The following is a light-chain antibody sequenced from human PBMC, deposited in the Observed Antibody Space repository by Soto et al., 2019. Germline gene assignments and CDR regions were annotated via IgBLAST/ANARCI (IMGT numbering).Light chain of an antibody. Sequence: NFMLTQPHSVSESPGKTVTISCTRSSGSIASNYVQWYQQRPGSAPTTVIYEDNQRPSGVPDRFYGSIDSSSNSASLTISGLKTEDEADYYCQSYDTNNHWVFGGGTKLTVL. J-gene: IGLJ3*02. CDR1: SGSIASNY. V-gene: IGLV6-57*04. CDR2: EDN. CDR3: QSYDTNNHWV.